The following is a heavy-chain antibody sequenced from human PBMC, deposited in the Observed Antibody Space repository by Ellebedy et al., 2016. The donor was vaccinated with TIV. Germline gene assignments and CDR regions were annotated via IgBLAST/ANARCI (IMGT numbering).Heavy chain of an antibody. V-gene: IGHV3-48*01. CDR2: ISSSSSTI. Sequence: GESLKISXAASGFTFSSYSMNWVRQAPGKGLEWVSYISSSSSTIYYADSVKGRFTISRDNTKNSLYLQMNSLRAEDTAVYYCARDRGYSYGFSHWFDPWGQGTLVTVSS. J-gene: IGHJ5*02. CDR1: GFTFSSYS. CDR3: ARDRGYSYGFSHWFDP. D-gene: IGHD5-18*01.